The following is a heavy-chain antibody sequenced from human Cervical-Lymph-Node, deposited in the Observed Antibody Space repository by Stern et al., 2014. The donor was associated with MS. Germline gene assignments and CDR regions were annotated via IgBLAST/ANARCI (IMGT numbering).Heavy chain of an antibody. J-gene: IGHJ4*02. V-gene: IGHV1-69*01. CDR1: GDTLRSYG. Sequence: QVQLVESGAEVKKPGSSVKVSCRASGDTLRSYGINWVRQAPGQGLEWMGGIAPMYGTVTYAQKFQGRVTITADENTSTAYMELTTLTSEDTAVYYCARGENTVPRGVTHFDHWGQGTLVTVSS. CDR2: IAPMYGTV. CDR3: ARGENTVPRGVTHFDH. D-gene: IGHD3-10*01.